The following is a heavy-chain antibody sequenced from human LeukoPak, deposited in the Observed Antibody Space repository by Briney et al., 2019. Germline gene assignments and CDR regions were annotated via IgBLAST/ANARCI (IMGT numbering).Heavy chain of an antibody. V-gene: IGHV3-23*01. J-gene: IGHJ4*02. CDR1: GFTFSSYA. CDR2: ISGSGGST. D-gene: IGHD3-22*01. CDR3: AKLVPTYYYDSSGYQDY. Sequence: GGSLRLSCAASGFTFSSYAMSWVRQAPGKGLEWVSAISGSGGSTYYADSVKGRFTISRDNSKNTLCLQMNSLRAEDTAVYYCAKLVPTYYYDSSGYQDYWGQGTLVTVSS.